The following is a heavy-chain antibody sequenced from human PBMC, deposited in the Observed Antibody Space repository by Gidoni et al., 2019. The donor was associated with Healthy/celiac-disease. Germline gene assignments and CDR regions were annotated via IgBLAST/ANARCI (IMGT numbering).Heavy chain of an antibody. CDR1: GFTFSSYG. CDR3: ASPVATARDPSAFDI. CDR2: IWYDGSNK. Sequence: QVQLVESGGGVVQPGRSLRLSCAASGFTFSSYGMNWVRQAPGKGLGWVGVIWYDGSNKNYADSVKGRVTISRDNSKNTLYLQMNSLRAEDTAVYYCASPVATARDPSAFDIWGQGTMVTVFS. J-gene: IGHJ3*02. V-gene: IGHV3-33*01. D-gene: IGHD6-25*01.